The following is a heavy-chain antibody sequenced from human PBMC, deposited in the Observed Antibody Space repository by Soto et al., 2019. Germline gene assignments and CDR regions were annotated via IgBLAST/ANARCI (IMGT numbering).Heavy chain of an antibody. CDR2: IIPIFGTA. CDR3: XXXXXXDYGVY. Sequence: QVQLVQSGAEVKKPGSSVKVSCKASGGTFSSYAISWVRQAPGQGLEWMGGIIPIFGTANYAQKFQGRVTITADESTXXXXXXXXXXXXXXXXXXXXXXXXXXDYGVYWGQGTLVTVSS. D-gene: IGHD2-8*01. J-gene: IGHJ4*02. V-gene: IGHV1-69*01. CDR1: GGTFSSYA.